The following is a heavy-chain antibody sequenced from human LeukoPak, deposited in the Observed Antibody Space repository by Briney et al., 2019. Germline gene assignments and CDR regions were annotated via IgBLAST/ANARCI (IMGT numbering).Heavy chain of an antibody. CDR3: ASPGPGSRSWFWQD. D-gene: IGHD6-13*01. CDR2: ISGSAGST. CDR1: GFTFSSYA. Sequence: GGSLRLPCAASGFTFSSYAMTWVRQAPGKGLEWVSTISGSAGSTYYADSVKGRFTIYRDNSKNTLYLQMNSMRVEDTAVYYCASPGPGSRSWFWQDWGQGTLVTVSS. J-gene: IGHJ4*02. V-gene: IGHV3-23*01.